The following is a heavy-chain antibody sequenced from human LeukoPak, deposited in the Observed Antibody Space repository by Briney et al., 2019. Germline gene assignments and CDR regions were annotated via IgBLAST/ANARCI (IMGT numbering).Heavy chain of an antibody. Sequence: PSETLPLTCTVSGGSISSSSYYWGWIRQPPGKGLEWIGSIYYSGSTYYNPSLKSRVTISVDTSKNQFSLKLSSVTAADTAVYYCARIRAGRSYYDSSGYVYYWGQGTLVTVSS. V-gene: IGHV4-39*07. CDR3: ARIRAGRSYYDSSGYVYY. CDR2: IYYSGST. CDR1: GGSISSSSYY. D-gene: IGHD3-22*01. J-gene: IGHJ4*02.